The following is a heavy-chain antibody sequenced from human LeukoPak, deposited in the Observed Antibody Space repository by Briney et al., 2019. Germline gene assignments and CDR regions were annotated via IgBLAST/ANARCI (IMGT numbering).Heavy chain of an antibody. V-gene: IGHV4-4*07. CDR3: ATTMKSYGSRNDAFDI. CDR1: GGSISSYY. J-gene: IGHJ3*02. CDR2: IYTSGST. D-gene: IGHD5-18*01. Sequence: SETLSLTCTVSGGSISSYYWSWIRQPAEKGLEWIGRIYTSGSTNYNPSLKSRVTMPVDTSKNQFSLKLSSVTAADTAVYYCATTMKSYGSRNDAFDIWGQGTMVTVSS.